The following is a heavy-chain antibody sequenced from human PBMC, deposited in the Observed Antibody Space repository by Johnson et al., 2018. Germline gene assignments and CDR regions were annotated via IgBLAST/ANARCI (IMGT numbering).Heavy chain of an antibody. V-gene: IGHV1-69*01. CDR3: ARLPTTGGGIAARPRYSYYGMDV. CDR1: GGTFSSYA. J-gene: IGHJ6*02. CDR2: IIPIFGTA. Sequence: VQLVETGAEVKKXGSSXKVXCKASGGTFSSYAISWVRQAPGQGLEWMGGIIPIFGTANYDQKFLGRVTITAGASTSTAYLALSSVRGEDTAVYCCARLPTTGGGIAARPRYSYYGMDVWGQGTTVTVSS. D-gene: IGHD6-6*01.